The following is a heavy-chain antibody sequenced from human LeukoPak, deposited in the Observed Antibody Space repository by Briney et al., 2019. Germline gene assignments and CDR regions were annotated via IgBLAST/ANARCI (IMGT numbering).Heavy chain of an antibody. Sequence: GGSLRLSCAASGFPFSSHWLSWFRQSPGKGLEWVSYISSSGSTIYYADSVKGRFTISRDNAKNSLYLQMNSLRLEDTAVYYCAATIYTTDWGVYWGQGTLVTVSS. J-gene: IGHJ4*02. V-gene: IGHV3-48*04. CDR1: GFPFSSHW. CDR3: AATIYTTDWGVY. CDR2: ISSSGSTI. D-gene: IGHD2/OR15-2a*01.